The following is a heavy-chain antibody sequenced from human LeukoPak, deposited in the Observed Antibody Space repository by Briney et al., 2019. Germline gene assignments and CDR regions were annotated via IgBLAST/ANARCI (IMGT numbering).Heavy chain of an antibody. V-gene: IGHV3-23*01. CDR2: LSGSGGST. CDR1: GFTFDDYG. CDR3: AKGPSDFWSGYYAAYYFDY. J-gene: IGHJ4*02. Sequence: PGGSLRLSCAASGFTFDDYGMSWVRQAPGKGLEWVSALSGSGGSTYYADSVKGRFTISRDNSKNTLYLQMSSLRAEDTAVYYCAKGPSDFWSGYYAAYYFDYWGQGTLVTVSS. D-gene: IGHD3-3*01.